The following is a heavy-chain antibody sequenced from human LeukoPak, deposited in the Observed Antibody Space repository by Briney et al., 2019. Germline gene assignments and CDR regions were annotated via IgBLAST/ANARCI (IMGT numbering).Heavy chain of an antibody. V-gene: IGHV3-23*01. Sequence: TGGSLRLSCAASGFTFNYYAMSWVRQAPGKGLEWVSGISDKEGSTYYTDSVKGRFTISRDNTKNTVYLQMNNLRPDDTAVYFCARHDSFIPYWGQGTLVTVSS. CDR2: ISDKEGST. CDR3: ARHDSFIPY. J-gene: IGHJ4*02. CDR1: GFTFNYYA. D-gene: IGHD5-18*01.